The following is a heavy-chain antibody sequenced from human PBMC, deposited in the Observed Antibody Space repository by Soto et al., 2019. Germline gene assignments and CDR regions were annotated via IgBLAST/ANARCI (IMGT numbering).Heavy chain of an antibody. CDR2: ISYDGSNK. V-gene: IGHV3-30*18. CDR3: AKDQYYDFWSGPLLDI. Sequence: PGGSLRLSCAASGFTFSSYGMHWVRQAPGKGLEWVAVISYDGSNKYYADSVKGRFTISRDNSKNTLYLQMNSLRAEDTAVYYCAKDQYYDFWSGPLLDIWGQGTMVT. D-gene: IGHD3-3*01. J-gene: IGHJ3*02. CDR1: GFTFSSYG.